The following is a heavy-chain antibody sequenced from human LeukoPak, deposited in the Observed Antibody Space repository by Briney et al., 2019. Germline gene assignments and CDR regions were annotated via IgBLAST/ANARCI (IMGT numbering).Heavy chain of an antibody. CDR3: ACPPSTSPASMDL. J-gene: IGHJ6*02. V-gene: IGHV3-30*04. Sequence: PGGSLRLSCAASGFPFSGSAMYWVRQAPGKGLEWVAIISYDGGNKYYADSVKGRFTIARDNSKSTLYLQMNSMRAEDTAVYYCACPPSTSPASMDLWGQGTTVTVSS. CDR2: ISYDGGNK. D-gene: IGHD2-2*01. CDR1: GFPFSGSA.